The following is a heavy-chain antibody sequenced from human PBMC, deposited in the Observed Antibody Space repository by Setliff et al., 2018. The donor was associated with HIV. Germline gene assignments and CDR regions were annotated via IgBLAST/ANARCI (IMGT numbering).Heavy chain of an antibody. CDR1: GGSFSGYY. Sequence: SETLSLTCAVYGGSFSGYYWSWIRQPPGKGLEWIGEINHSGSTNYNMSLWSRVTISLDASRNQFSLELISVTAADTAVYYCATPGAGRFDYWGQGELVTVSS. CDR2: INHSGST. J-gene: IGHJ4*02. CDR3: ATPGAGRFDY. V-gene: IGHV4-34*01.